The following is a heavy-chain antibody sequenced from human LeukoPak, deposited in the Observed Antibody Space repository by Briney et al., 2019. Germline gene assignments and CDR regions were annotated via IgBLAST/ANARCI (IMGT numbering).Heavy chain of an antibody. CDR3: ARTRSRDSSDAPYYFDY. V-gene: IGHV1-46*01. Sequence: ASVKVSCKASGYTFTSYYMHWVRQAPGQGLEWMGIINPSGGSTSYAQKFQGRVTMTRDTSTSTVYMELSSLRPEDTAVYYCARTRSRDSSDAPYYFDYWGQGTLVTVSS. D-gene: IGHD3/OR15-3a*01. CDR2: INPSGGST. J-gene: IGHJ4*02. CDR1: GYTFTSYY.